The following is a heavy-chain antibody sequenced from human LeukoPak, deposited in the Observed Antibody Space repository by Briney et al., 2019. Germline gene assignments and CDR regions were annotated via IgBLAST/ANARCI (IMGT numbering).Heavy chain of an antibody. CDR3: ARANRYDLYFDY. V-gene: IGHV4-34*01. CDR1: GESFSGDSFSEYY. CDR2: INHRGIT. D-gene: IGHD3-16*02. Sequence: PSETLSLTCAVYGESFSGDSFSEYYWSWIRQSPGKGLEWIGEINHRGITSYNPSLKSRVTISVDTSKNQLSLKLSSVTAADTAVYYCARANRYDLYFDYWGQGTLVTVSS. J-gene: IGHJ4*02.